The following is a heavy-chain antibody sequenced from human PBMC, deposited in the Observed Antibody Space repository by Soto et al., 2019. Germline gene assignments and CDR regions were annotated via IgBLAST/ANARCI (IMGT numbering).Heavy chain of an antibody. V-gene: IGHV4-59*01. CDR3: ASWATSGRYDYFDS. CDR2: IYYSGST. Sequence: SETLSLTCTVSGGSISSYYWSWIRQPPGKGLEWIGYIYYSGSTNYNPSLKSRVTISVDTSKNQFSLKLSSLTAADTAVYYCASWATSGRYDYFDSWGQGTQVTVSS. D-gene: IGHD1-26*01. CDR1: GGSISSYY. J-gene: IGHJ4*02.